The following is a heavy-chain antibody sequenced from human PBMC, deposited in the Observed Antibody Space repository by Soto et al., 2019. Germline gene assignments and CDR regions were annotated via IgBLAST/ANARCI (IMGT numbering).Heavy chain of an antibody. J-gene: IGHJ4*02. Sequence: QVQLQESGPGLVKPSETLSLTCTVSGGSISSYYWSWIRQPPGKGLEWIGYIYYSGSTNYNPSLKSRVTISVDTSKNQFSLKLSSVTAADTAVYYRARAYDYIWGSPDYFDYWGQGTLVTVSS. CDR3: ARAYDYIWGSPDYFDY. CDR1: GGSISSYY. D-gene: IGHD3-16*01. V-gene: IGHV4-59*08. CDR2: IYYSGST.